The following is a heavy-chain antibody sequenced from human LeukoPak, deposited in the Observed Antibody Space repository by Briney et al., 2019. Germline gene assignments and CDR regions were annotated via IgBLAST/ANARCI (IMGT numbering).Heavy chain of an antibody. D-gene: IGHD3-22*01. V-gene: IGHV3-11*03. CDR2: ISSSSTYT. Sequence: LSLTCTVSGGSLSNYFWGWIRQPPGKGLEWVSYISSSSTYTNYADSVKGRFTISRDNAKNSLYLQMNSLRAEDTAVYYCARLLGGMILAAYWGQGTLVSVSS. J-gene: IGHJ4*02. CDR1: GGSLSNYF. CDR3: ARLLGGMILAAY.